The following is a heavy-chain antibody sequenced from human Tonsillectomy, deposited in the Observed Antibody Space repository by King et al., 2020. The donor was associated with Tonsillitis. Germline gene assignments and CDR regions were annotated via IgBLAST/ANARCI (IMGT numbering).Heavy chain of an antibody. Sequence: VQLVESGGVVVQPGGSLRLSCAASGFSFSSYWMSWVRQAPGKGLEWVANIKQDGSEKNYVDSVKGRFTISRDNAKNSLYLQMKSLRAEDTAVYYCARDGSSGYYDGLDYWGQGTLVTVSS. CDR3: ARDGSSGYYDGLDY. V-gene: IGHV3-7*03. J-gene: IGHJ4*02. CDR1: GFSFSSYW. D-gene: IGHD3-22*01. CDR2: IKQDGSEK.